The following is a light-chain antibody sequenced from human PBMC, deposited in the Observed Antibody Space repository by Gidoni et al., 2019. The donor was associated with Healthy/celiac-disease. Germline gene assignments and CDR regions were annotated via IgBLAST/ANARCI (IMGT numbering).Light chain of an antibody. Sequence: DIVMTQSPDSLAVSLGERATINCKSSQSVLYSSNNKNYLAWYQQKAGQPPKLLIYWASTRESGVPDRISGSGSGTDFTLTISSLQAEDVAVYYCQQYYSTPLTFGGGTKVEI. V-gene: IGKV4-1*01. CDR1: QSVLYSSNNKNY. CDR3: QQYYSTPLT. CDR2: WAS. J-gene: IGKJ4*01.